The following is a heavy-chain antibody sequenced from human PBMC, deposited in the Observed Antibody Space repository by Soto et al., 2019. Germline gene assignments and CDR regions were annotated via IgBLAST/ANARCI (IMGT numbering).Heavy chain of an antibody. J-gene: IGHJ6*03. Sequence: EVQLVESGGGLVQPGGSLRLSCATSGFILSDCAMNWVRQAPGKGLEWVSYISSSSSVIDYADSVKGRFTVSRDNARNSLYLQMNRLRAEDTAVYYCARDLRWGSNWYYYMDVWGKGTTGTVSS. D-gene: IGHD7-27*01. CDR3: ARDLRWGSNWYYYMDV. CDR1: GFILSDCA. V-gene: IGHV3-48*01. CDR2: ISSSSSVI.